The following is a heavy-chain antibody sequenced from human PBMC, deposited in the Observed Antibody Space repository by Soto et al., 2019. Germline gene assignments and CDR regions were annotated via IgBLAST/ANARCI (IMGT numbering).Heavy chain of an antibody. D-gene: IGHD2-8*01. J-gene: IGHJ4*02. Sequence: GGSLRLSCAASGFTFSTYAMSWVRQAPGKGLEWVSGLYGNGGGITYAGSVKGRFTISRDNSNNMLYLQMHSLRAEDTAVYYCAKDRQPDGLWPFDHWGQGTLVTVSS. CDR3: AKDRQPDGLWPFDH. CDR1: GFTFSTYA. CDR2: LYGNGGGI. V-gene: IGHV3-23*01.